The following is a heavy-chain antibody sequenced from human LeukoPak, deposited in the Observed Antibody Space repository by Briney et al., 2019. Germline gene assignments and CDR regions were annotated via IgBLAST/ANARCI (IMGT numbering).Heavy chain of an antibody. J-gene: IGHJ5*02. V-gene: IGHV1-18*01. CDR2: ISTYNGHT. CDR1: GYTFNSYG. Sequence: GASVKVSCKASGYTFNSYGISWVRQAPGQGLEWTGWISTYNGHTNYAQKVQGRVTMTRDTSTSTVYMELRSLRYEDTAVYYCARFFPQKWEIPGKWFAPWGQGTLVTVSS. CDR3: ARFFPQKWEIPGKWFAP. D-gene: IGHD1-26*01.